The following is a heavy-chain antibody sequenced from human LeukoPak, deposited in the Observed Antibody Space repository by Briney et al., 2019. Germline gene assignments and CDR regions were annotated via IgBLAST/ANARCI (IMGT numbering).Heavy chain of an antibody. CDR3: AKRSGYNSVAFDI. V-gene: IGHV3-23*01. J-gene: IGHJ3*02. CDR2: ISGSGGST. D-gene: IGHD5-24*01. CDR1: GFSFSVYW. Sequence: GGSLRLSCAASGFSFSVYWMHWVRQAPGKGLEWVSAISGSGGSTYYADSVKGRFTISRDNSKNTLYLQMNSLRAEDTAVYYCAKRSGYNSVAFDIWGQGTMVTVSS.